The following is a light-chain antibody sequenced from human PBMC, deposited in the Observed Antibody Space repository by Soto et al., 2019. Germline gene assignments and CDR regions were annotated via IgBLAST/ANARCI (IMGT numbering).Light chain of an antibody. Sequence: IVLTQSPVTLSLSPGEVATLSCGASQTITFNFLAWYQQKPGLAPRLLVYDASIRADGIPDRFSGSVSGTDFTLPISRLGPEDFSMYYFQHYCDSKPTFGGGTRVEI. CDR2: DAS. CDR1: QTITFNF. V-gene: IGKV3D-20*01. J-gene: IGKJ4*02. CDR3: QHYCDSKPT.